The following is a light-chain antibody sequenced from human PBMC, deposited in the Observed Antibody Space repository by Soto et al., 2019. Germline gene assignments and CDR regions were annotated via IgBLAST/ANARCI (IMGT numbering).Light chain of an antibody. CDR1: QNINSF. V-gene: IGKV1-39*01. CDR3: QQTYTPPWT. CDR2: GSS. J-gene: IGKJ1*01. Sequence: DIQMTQSPSSLSASIGDRVTITCRASQNINSFLNWYQQTPGRAPKVLISGSSTLQSGVPPRFSASGSGTDFTLTIRSLEPEDFASYFCQQTYTPPWTFGQGTKVEVK.